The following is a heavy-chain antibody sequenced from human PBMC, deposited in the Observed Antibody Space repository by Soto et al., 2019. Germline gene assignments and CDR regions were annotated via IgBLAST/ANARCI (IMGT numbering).Heavy chain of an antibody. CDR3: ARDYASGWLRYFDY. J-gene: IGHJ4*02. CDR1: GYSISSGYY. Sequence: KPSETLSLTCAVSGYSISSGYYWGWIRQPPGEGLEWIGSIYYSGSTNHNPSLKSRVTISVDTSKNQFPLKLSSVTAADTAVYYCARDYASGWLRYFDYWGQGTLVTVSA. D-gene: IGHD5-12*01. CDR2: IYYSGST. V-gene: IGHV4-38-2*02.